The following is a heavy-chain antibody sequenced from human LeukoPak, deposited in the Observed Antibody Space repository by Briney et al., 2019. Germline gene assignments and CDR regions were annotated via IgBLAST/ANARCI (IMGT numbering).Heavy chain of an antibody. CDR3: ARDCADYVGYFFLDH. CDR2: ISGGGETT. J-gene: IGHJ5*02. Sequence: GGSLRLSCAASGFTFNNYAMNWVCQAPGKGLEWVSSISGGGETTYYADSAKGRFTITRDNSQNTSYLQMNSLRAEDTAVYYCARDCADYVGYFFLDHWGQGTLVTVSS. CDR1: GFTFNNYA. V-gene: IGHV3-23*01. D-gene: IGHD4-17*01.